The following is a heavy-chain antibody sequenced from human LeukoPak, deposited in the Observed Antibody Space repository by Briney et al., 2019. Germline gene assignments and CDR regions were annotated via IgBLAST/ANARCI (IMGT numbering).Heavy chain of an antibody. D-gene: IGHD6-13*01. CDR2: IYYSGST. CDR1: GGSISGSSYY. V-gene: IGHV4-39*01. J-gene: IGHJ4*02. Sequence: PSETLSLTCTVSGGSISGSSYYWGWIRQPPGKGLEWIGSIYYSGSTYYNPSLKSRVTISVDTSKNQFSLKLSSVTAADTAVYYCARRQQLANFDYWGQGTLVTVSS. CDR3: ARRQQLANFDY.